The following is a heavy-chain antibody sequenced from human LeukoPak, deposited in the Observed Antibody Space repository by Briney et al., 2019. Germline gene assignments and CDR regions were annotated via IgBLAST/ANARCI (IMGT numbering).Heavy chain of an antibody. CDR1: GFTFDDYA. Sequence: GGSLRLSCAASGFTFDDYAMHWVRQAPGKGLEWVSLISWDGGSTYYADSVKGRFTISRDNSKNSLYLQMNSLRAEDTALYYCAKDISGSYTGGFDYWGQGTPVTVSS. D-gene: IGHD1-26*01. J-gene: IGHJ4*02. V-gene: IGHV3-43D*03. CDR3: AKDISGSYTGGFDY. CDR2: ISWDGGST.